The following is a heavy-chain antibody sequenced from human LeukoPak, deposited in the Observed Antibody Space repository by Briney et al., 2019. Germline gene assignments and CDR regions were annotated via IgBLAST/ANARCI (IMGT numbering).Heavy chain of an antibody. J-gene: IGHJ4*02. V-gene: IGHV3-23*01. CDR3: AKRETKLELVD. Sequence: GGSLRLSCAASGFTFSSYAMSWVRQAPGKGLEWVSDISGGGTTKYYADCVKGRFTISRDNSKNTLYLQMNSLRVEDTALYWCAKRETKLELVDWGQGTLVTVSS. D-gene: IGHD1-7*01. CDR2: ISGGGTTK. CDR1: GFTFSSYA.